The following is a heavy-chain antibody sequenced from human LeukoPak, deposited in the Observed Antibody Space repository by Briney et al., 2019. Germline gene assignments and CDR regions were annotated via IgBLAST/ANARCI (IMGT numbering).Heavy chain of an antibody. CDR2: IIPTLGIA. V-gene: IGHV1-69*04. D-gene: IGHD2-2*01. Sequence: ASVKVSCKASGGTFSSYAISWVRQAPGQGLEWMGRIIPTLGIANYAQKFQGRVTITADKSTSTAYMELSSLRSEDTAVYYCARDSGTVPAALPIFDYWGQGTLVTVSS. CDR3: ARDSGTVPAALPIFDY. CDR1: GGTFSSYA. J-gene: IGHJ4*02.